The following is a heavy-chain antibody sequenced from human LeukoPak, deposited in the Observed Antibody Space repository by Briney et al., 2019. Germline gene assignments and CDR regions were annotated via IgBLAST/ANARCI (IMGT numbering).Heavy chain of an antibody. J-gene: IGHJ4*02. CDR3: ARDTEDYYDSSGYYAPGY. V-gene: IGHV3-7*01. CDR2: IKQDGSEK. Sequence: PGGSLRLSCAASGFTFSSYWMSWVRQAPGKGLEWVANIKQDGSEKYYVDSVKGRFTISRDNAKNSLYLQMNSLRAEDTAVYYCARDTEDYYDSSGYYAPGYWGQGTLVTVSS. CDR1: GFTFSSYW. D-gene: IGHD3-22*01.